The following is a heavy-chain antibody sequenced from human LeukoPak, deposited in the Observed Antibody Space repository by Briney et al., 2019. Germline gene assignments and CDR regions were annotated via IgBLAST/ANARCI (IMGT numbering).Heavy chain of an antibody. J-gene: IGHJ5*02. D-gene: IGHD2-2*01. Sequence: SETLSLTCAVYGGSFSGYYWSWIRQPPGKGLEWIGEINHSGSTNYNPSPKSRVTISVDTSKNQFSLKLSSVTAADTAVYYCASTFGVVVPAASRNWFDPWGQGTLVTVSS. V-gene: IGHV4-34*01. CDR2: INHSGST. CDR1: GGSFSGYY. CDR3: ASTFGVVVPAASRNWFDP.